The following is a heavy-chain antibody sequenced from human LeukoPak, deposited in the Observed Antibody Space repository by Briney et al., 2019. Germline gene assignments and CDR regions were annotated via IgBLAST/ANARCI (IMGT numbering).Heavy chain of an antibody. Sequence: GGSLRLSCAASGFTVSSNYMNWVRQAPGEGLEWVSVIYNTGSAYYADSVKGRFTISRDNSKNTLYLQMNSLRAEDTAVYYCAKPLLRGYCSSTSCYNYFDYWGQGTRVTVSS. CDR1: GFTVSSNY. CDR2: IYNTGSA. CDR3: AKPLLRGYCSSTSCYNYFDY. D-gene: IGHD2-2*01. J-gene: IGHJ4*02. V-gene: IGHV3-66*04.